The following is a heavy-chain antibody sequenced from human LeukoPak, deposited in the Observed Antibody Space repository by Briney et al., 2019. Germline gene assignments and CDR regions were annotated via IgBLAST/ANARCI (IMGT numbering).Heavy chain of an antibody. Sequence: GGSLRLSCAAYGFTFSNYWMHWVRQAPGKGLVWVSRINTDGSSTSYADSMKGRFTISRDNAKNTLYLQMSRLRAEDTAVYYCCVSEGMAFDIWGQGTMVTVSS. CDR3: CVSEGMAFDI. J-gene: IGHJ3*02. D-gene: IGHD6-13*01. CDR2: INTDGSST. CDR1: GFTFSNYW. V-gene: IGHV3-74*01.